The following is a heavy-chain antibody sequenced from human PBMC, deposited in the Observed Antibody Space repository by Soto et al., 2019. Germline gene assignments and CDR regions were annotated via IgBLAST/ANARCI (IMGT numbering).Heavy chain of an antibody. Sequence: SVKVSCKASGGTFSSYAISWVRQAPGQGLEWMGGIIPIFGTANYAQKFQGRVTITADKSTSTAYMELSSLRSEDTAVYYCARDGDSSSSSGMDVWGQGTTVTVS. CDR2: IIPIFGTA. V-gene: IGHV1-69*06. D-gene: IGHD6-6*01. CDR1: GGTFSSYA. J-gene: IGHJ6*02. CDR3: ARDGDSSSSSGMDV.